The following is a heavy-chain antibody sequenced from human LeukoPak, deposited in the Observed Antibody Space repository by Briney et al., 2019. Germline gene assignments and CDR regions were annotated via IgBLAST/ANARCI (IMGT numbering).Heavy chain of an antibody. CDR1: GFTFSSYS. V-gene: IGHV3-53*01. D-gene: IGHD3-10*01. CDR2: IYSAGST. Sequence: GGSLRLSCAASGFTFSSYSMSWVRQAPGKGLEWVSVIYSAGSTYYADSVKGRFTISRDNSKNTLYLQMNSLRAEDTAVYYRARDLLFDYWGQGTLVTVSS. J-gene: IGHJ4*02. CDR3: ARDLLFDY.